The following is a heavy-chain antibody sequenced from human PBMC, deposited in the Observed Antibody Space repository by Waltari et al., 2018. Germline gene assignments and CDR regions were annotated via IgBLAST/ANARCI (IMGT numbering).Heavy chain of an antibody. CDR2: IYSGGST. V-gene: IGHV3-66*01. D-gene: IGHD2-21*01. CDR1: GFTVSNNY. CDR3: ATSPGGGGF. J-gene: IGHJ4*02. Sequence: EVQLVESGGGLVQPGESLRLSCAASGFTVSNNYMSWVRQAPGKGLEGVSFIYSGGSTQYADSLKGRFTITRDSSKNTLYLQMNSLRVEDTAVYYCATSPGGGGFWGQGTLVTVSS.